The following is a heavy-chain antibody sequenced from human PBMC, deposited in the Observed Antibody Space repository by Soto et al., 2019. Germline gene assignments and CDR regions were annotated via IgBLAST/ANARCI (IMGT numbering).Heavy chain of an antibody. V-gene: IGHV1-46*01. D-gene: IGHD6-13*01. Sequence: GASVKVSCKASGYTFTSYFIHWVRQAPGQGLEWMGIINPTGGSTSYAQEFQGRVTMTRDTSTSTVYMELSSLRPEDTAVYYCATSGYSISDAFDIWGQGTMVTVSS. J-gene: IGHJ3*02. CDR1: GYTFTSYF. CDR3: ATSGYSISDAFDI. CDR2: INPTGGST.